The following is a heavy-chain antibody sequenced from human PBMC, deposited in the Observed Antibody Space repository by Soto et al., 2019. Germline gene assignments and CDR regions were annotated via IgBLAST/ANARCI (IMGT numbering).Heavy chain of an antibody. D-gene: IGHD2-15*01. V-gene: IGHV3-23*01. Sequence: EVQLLESGGGLVQPGGSLRLSCAASGFTFNSYAMSWVRKAPGVGLEWVRFFRGSGYAIYYAYSVKGRFTVSRDNSNNAVYLEKSSLRTKDTIVYYCAKEETVLVNYFCCYGMDVWGKGPMVSVSS. J-gene: IGHJ6*04. CDR2: FRGSGYAI. CDR1: GFTFNSYA. CDR3: AKEETVLVNYFCCYGMDV.